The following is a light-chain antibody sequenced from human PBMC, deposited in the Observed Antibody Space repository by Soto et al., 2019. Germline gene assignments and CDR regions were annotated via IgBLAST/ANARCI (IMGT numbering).Light chain of an antibody. J-gene: IGLJ1*01. V-gene: IGLV2-23*01. Sequence: QSVLTQPASVSGSPGQSITISCTGTSSDVGSYNLDSWYQQHPGKAPKLMIYEGSKRPSGVSNRFSGSKSGNTASLTISGLQAEDEADYYCCSYAGSNVFGTGTKVTVL. CDR1: SSDVGSYNL. CDR3: CSYAGSNV. CDR2: EGS.